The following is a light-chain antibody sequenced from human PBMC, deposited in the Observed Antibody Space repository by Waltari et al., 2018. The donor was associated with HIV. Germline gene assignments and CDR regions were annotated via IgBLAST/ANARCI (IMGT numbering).Light chain of an antibody. J-gene: IGLJ2*01. CDR2: RNN. CDR1: GSNIGSNY. CDR3: AAWDDSRRGV. V-gene: IGLV1-47*01. Sequence: QSVLTQPPSASGTPGQRVTISCSGSGSNIGSNYVYWYQHLPGTAPKLLIYRNNQRPSGVPDRFSGSKSGTSASLAISGLRSEDEADYYCAAWDDSRRGVFGGGTK.